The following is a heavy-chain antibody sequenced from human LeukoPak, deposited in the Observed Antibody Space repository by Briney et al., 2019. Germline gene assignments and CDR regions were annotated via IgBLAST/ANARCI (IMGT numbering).Heavy chain of an antibody. CDR1: GGSFSGYY. CDR3: ARCPSSGYLDYFDY. D-gene: IGHD3-22*01. Sequence: PSETLSLTCAVYGGSFSGYYWSWIRQPPGKGLEWIGEINHSGSTNHNPSLKSRVTISVDTSKNQFSLKLSSVTAADTAVYYCARCPSSGYLDYFDYWGQGTLVTVSS. J-gene: IGHJ4*02. CDR2: INHSGST. V-gene: IGHV4-34*01.